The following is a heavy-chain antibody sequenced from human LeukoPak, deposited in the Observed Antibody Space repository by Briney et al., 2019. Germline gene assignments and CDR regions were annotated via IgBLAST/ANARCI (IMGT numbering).Heavy chain of an antibody. CDR1: GASFNGYY. J-gene: IGHJ4*02. V-gene: IGHV4-34*01. CDR3: ARKGLRLLDWLSEYFFDY. Sequence: SEPLSLTCAVYGASFNGYYWSWIRQSPQRGLEWIGHINHVGVTNYNPSLKSRLTIVVDTSKNQFTLKLKSVTAADTAVYYCARKGLRLLDWLSEYFFDYWGQGNLVTVSS. CDR2: INHVGVT. D-gene: IGHD3-3*01.